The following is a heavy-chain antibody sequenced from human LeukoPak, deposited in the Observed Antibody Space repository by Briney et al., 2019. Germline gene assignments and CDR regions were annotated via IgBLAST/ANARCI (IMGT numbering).Heavy chain of an antibody. Sequence: PGGSLRLSCGASGFTFSNYGMHCVRQAPAKGLEWVAVIRYDGSYKYYADSMKGRFTISRDNSKNTLYLQMNSLRAEDTAVYYCAKDFAAANYYYYYMDVWGKGTTVTISS. CDR2: IRYDGSYK. J-gene: IGHJ6*03. D-gene: IGHD6-13*01. CDR3: AKDFAAANYYYYYMDV. CDR1: GFTFSNYG. V-gene: IGHV3-30*02.